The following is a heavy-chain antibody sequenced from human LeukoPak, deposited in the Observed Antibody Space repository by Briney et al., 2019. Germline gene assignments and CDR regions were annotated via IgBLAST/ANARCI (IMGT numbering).Heavy chain of an antibody. V-gene: IGHV3-30*04. D-gene: IGHD3-10*01. J-gene: IGHJ4*02. CDR2: ISYDETNE. CDR1: GFTFSNYF. Sequence: GGSLRLSCAASGFTFSNYFMHWVRQAPGKGLEWVSVISYDETNEYYADSVKGRFTISRDNSKNTLYLQMNSLRVDDTAVYYCARESTAHYFDYWGQGTLVTVSS. CDR3: ARESTAHYFDY.